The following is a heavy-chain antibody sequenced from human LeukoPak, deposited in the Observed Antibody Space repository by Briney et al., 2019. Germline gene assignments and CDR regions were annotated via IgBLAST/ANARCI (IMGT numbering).Heavy chain of an antibody. Sequence: SATLPPTSAADGSSFSGCYRCGSRPPPGEGVGVSGDITDRGNTNYNPSLKSRVTISVDTSKTQFSLKLSFVTAADTAVYYCARVSLDPDYGDYVDYWGQGTLVTVSS. D-gene: IGHD4-17*01. CDR1: GSSFSGCY. J-gene: IGHJ4*02. CDR2: ITDRGNT. CDR3: ARVSLDPDYGDYVDY. V-gene: IGHV4-34*01.